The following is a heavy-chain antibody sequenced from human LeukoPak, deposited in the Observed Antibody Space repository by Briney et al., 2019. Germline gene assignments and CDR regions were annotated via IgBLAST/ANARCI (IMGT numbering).Heavy chain of an antibody. Sequence: SETLSLTCAVYGGSFSGYYWSWIRQPPGKGLEWIGEINHSGSTNYNPSLKSRVTISVDTSKNQFSLKLSSVTAADTAVYYCARGWGGSGWYLNWFDPWGQGTLVTVSS. V-gene: IGHV4-34*01. J-gene: IGHJ5*02. D-gene: IGHD6-19*01. CDR1: GGSFSGYY. CDR3: ARGWGGSGWYLNWFDP. CDR2: INHSGST.